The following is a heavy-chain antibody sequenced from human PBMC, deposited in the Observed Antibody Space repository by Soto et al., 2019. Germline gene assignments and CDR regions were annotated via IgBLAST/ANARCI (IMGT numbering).Heavy chain of an antibody. J-gene: IGHJ4*02. V-gene: IGHV4-59*01. D-gene: IGHD3-10*01. Sequence: WTWIRQTPGRGLEWIGQVYYSGHTKYNPSLTSRVTFSVDTSNNQFFLTLTSVTAADTATYFCARASQYYGSGPFDFWGQGTLVTVSS. CDR2: VYYSGHT. CDR3: ARASQYYGSGPFDF.